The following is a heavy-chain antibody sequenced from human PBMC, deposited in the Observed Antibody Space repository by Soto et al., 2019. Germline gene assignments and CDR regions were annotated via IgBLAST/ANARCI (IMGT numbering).Heavy chain of an antibody. V-gene: IGHV3-21*01. J-gene: IGHJ4*02. CDR1: GFTFTAYT. CDR2: ITRDSNHI. Sequence: GGSLRLSCAASGFTFTAYTINWVRQAPGKGLERDASITRDSNHIYFADSVKGRFTLSRDNAKNTVYLQMNSLRAEDTAIYFGARPFIVGSTTLSYWGQGTLVTVSS. D-gene: IGHD1-26*01. CDR3: ARPFIVGSTTLSY.